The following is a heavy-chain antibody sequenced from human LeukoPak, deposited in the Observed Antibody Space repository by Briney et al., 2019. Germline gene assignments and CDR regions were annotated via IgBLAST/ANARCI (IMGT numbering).Heavy chain of an antibody. D-gene: IGHD2-15*01. CDR2: IIPIFGTT. CDR3: ARESRGLGYCSGGNCPWYFDL. J-gene: IGHJ2*01. V-gene: IGHV1-69*13. Sequence: SVKVSCKASGYSFTNYGICWVRQAPGQGLEWMGGIIPIFGTTSYAQNFQGRVTITADESTGTAYMDLSSLRSEDTAIYYCARESRGLGYCSGGNCPWYFDLWGRGTLVIVSS. CDR1: GYSFTNYG.